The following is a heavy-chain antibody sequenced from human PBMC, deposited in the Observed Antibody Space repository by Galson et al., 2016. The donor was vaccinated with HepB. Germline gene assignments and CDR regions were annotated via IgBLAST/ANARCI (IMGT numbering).Heavy chain of an antibody. V-gene: IGHV4-4*02. D-gene: IGHD5-12*01. CDR1: GDSISSSDW. Sequence: SETLSLTCTVSGDSISSSDWWSWVRQPPGQELEWIGQIFHSGRVNYTPSLASRVTISVDTNNNHFALRLTSVTAADTALYYCARQYRGGPSDYWGQGTLVIVSS. CDR2: IFHSGRV. J-gene: IGHJ4*02. CDR3: ARQYRGGPSDY.